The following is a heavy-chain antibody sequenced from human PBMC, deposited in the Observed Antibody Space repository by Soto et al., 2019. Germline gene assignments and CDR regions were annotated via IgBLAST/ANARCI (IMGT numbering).Heavy chain of an antibody. CDR2: INHRGST. J-gene: IGHJ3*02. CDR1: GGSFSAYY. V-gene: IGHV4-34*01. CDR3: ARGRRNYYDSSGYFPLAFDI. Sequence: SETLSLTCAAYGGSFSAYYWCRLRQPPGKGLEWIGEINHRGSTNYNPSLKSRVTISVDTSKNQFSLKLSSVTAADTAVYYCARGRRNYYDSSGYFPLAFDIWGQGTLVT. D-gene: IGHD3-22*01.